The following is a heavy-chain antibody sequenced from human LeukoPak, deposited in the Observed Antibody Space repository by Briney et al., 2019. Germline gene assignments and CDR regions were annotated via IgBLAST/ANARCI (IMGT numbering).Heavy chain of an antibody. V-gene: IGHV3-48*02. CDR3: ASSGSYRFDY. Sequence: HPGGSLRLSCAASGFTFSSYSMNWVRQAPGKGLEWVSHNTASGTAMFYADSVKGRFTISRDNAKNSLYLQMNSLRDEDTAVYYCASSGSYRFDYWGQGTLVTVSS. D-gene: IGHD1-26*01. J-gene: IGHJ4*02. CDR1: GFTFSSYS. CDR2: NTASGTAM.